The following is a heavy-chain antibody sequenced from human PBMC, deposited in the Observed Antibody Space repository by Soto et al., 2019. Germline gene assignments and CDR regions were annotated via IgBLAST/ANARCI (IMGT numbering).Heavy chain of an antibody. J-gene: IGHJ3*02. CDR3: ARDGLVEMATMDAFDI. CDR1: GYTFTSYG. CDR2: ISAYNGNT. D-gene: IGHD5-12*01. V-gene: IGHV1-18*01. Sequence: VASVKVSCKASGYTFTSYGISWVRQAPGQGLEWMGWISAYNGNTNYAQKLQGRVTMTTDTSTSTAYMELRSLRPDDTAVYYCARDGLVEMATMDAFDIWGQGTMVTVSS.